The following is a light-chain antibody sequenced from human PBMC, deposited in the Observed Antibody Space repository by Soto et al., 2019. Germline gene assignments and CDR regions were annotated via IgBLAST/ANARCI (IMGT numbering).Light chain of an antibody. V-gene: IGKV4-1*01. Sequence: DIVMTQSPDSLAVSLGERATINCKSSQSVFYSSNNKNFLAWYQQRPGQPPKLLISWASTRESGVPDRFSGGGSGTDFTLTISSLQAEDVAFYYCQQYYATPYTFGQGTKLEI. CDR1: QSVFYSSNNKNF. J-gene: IGKJ2*01. CDR3: QQYYATPYT. CDR2: WAS.